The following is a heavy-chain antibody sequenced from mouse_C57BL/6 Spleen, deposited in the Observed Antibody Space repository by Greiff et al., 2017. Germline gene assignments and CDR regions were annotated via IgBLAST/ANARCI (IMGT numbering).Heavy chain of an antibody. Sequence: EVQVVESGPELVKPGASVKLSCTASGFNFTDYYMHWVKQRPEQGLEWIGRIDPEDGETKYAPKFQGKATITADTSSNTAYLQLSSLTSEDTAVYYCARGNSYASAMDYWGQGTSVTVSS. CDR1: GFNFTDYY. J-gene: IGHJ4*01. CDR2: IDPEDGET. V-gene: IGHV14-2*01. CDR3: ARGNSYASAMDY. D-gene: IGHD1-1*01.